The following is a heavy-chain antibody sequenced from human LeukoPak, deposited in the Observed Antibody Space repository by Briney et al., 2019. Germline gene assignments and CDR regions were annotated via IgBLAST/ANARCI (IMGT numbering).Heavy chain of an antibody. J-gene: IGHJ4*02. V-gene: IGHV3-23*01. D-gene: IGHD3-22*01. Sequence: GESLRLSCAASGFTFTNYAMSWVRQAPGRGLEWVSNISGRGTSINYADSVKGRFSISRDNAKNSLYLQMNNMRVEDTAIYYCTKDLNHDSSGWGQGTLVTVSS. CDR2: ISGRGTSI. CDR1: GFTFTNYA. CDR3: TKDLNHDSSG.